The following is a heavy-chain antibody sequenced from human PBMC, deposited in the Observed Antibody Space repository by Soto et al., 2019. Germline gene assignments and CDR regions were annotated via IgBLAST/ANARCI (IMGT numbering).Heavy chain of an antibody. V-gene: IGHV3-43*01. Sequence: PGGSLRLSCAASGFTFGDYTMHWVRQTPERGLEWVSLISWDGGLSFYADSLQGRFTISRDNTRNSVYLQLSSLRPDDTALYYCLKDKQGHLSSGFYYHYLGQGTQVPVPS. CDR2: ISWDGGLS. CDR1: GFTFGDYT. D-gene: IGHD3-22*01. CDR3: LKDKQGHLSSGFYYHY. J-gene: IGHJ4*02.